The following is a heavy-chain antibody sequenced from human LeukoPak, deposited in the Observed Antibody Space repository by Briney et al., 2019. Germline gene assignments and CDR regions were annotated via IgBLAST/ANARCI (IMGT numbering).Heavy chain of an antibody. CDR2: IGRSSIDK. CDR3: VRGDSREL. Sequence: GGSLRLSCAASGFTFSTFTMNWVRQAPGKGLEWVSSIGRSSIDKYYADSVRGRFTISRDNAKNSLYVQMSSLRAEDTAVYYCVRGDSRELWGQGTLVTVSS. CDR1: GFTFSTFT. J-gene: IGHJ4*02. V-gene: IGHV3-21*01. D-gene: IGHD3-22*01.